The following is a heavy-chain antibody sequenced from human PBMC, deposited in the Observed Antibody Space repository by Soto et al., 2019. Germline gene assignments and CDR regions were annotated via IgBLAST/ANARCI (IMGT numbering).Heavy chain of an antibody. CDR3: AKGFGEVPMPFDY. Sequence: PGGSLRLSCAASGFTFSSYVMNWVRQAPGKGLEWVSSISGSGDNTYYADSVKGRFTISRDNSKNTVFLQMNSLRAEDTADYYCAKGFGEVPMPFDYWGRGALVTVSS. J-gene: IGHJ4*02. D-gene: IGHD3-10*01. CDR1: GFTFSSYV. V-gene: IGHV3-23*01. CDR2: ISGSGDNT.